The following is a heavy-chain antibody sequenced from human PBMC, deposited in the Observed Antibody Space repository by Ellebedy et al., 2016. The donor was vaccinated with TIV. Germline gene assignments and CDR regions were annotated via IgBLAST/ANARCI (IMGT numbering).Heavy chain of an antibody. CDR2: IWYDGSNK. J-gene: IGHJ6*03. CDR1: GFTFSSYG. V-gene: IGHV3-33*01. D-gene: IGHD4-11*01. Sequence: GESLKISXAASGFTFSSYGMHWVRQAPGKGLEWVAVIWYDGSNKYYADSVKGRFTISRDNSKNTLYLQMNSLRAEDTAVYYCAGEGPPMTTDLYYYYMDVWGKGTTVTVSS. CDR3: AGEGPPMTTDLYYYYMDV.